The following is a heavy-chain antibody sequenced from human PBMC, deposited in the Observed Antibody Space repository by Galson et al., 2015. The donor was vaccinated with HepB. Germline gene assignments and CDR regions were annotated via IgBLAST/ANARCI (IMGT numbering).Heavy chain of an antibody. J-gene: IGHJ6*02. D-gene: IGHD2-15*01. V-gene: IGHV3-66*02. CDR1: GFTVSSNY. Sequence: SLRLSCAASGFTVSSNYMSWVRQAPGKGLEWVSVIYSGGSTYYADSVKGRFTISRDNSKNTLYLQMNSLRAEDTAVYYCARDAREVVRGMDVWGQGTTVTVSS. CDR3: ARDAREVVRGMDV. CDR2: IYSGGST.